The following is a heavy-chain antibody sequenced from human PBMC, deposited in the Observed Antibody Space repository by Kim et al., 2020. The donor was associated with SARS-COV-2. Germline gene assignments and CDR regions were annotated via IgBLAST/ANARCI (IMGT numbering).Heavy chain of an antibody. CDR2: ISSDGSNK. V-gene: IGHV3-30*18. J-gene: IGHJ4*02. CDR1: GFTFSSYG. Sequence: GGSLRLSCAASGFTFSSYGMHWVRQAPGKGLEWVAVISSDGSNKYYADSVKGRFTISRDNSKNTLYLQMNSLRAEDTAVYYCAKEAVAGTPVFDYWGQGTLVTVSS. CDR3: AKEAVAGTPVFDY. D-gene: IGHD6-19*01.